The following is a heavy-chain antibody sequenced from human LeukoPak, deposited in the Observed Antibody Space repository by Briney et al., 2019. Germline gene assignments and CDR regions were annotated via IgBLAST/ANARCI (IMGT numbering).Heavy chain of an antibody. CDR2: IYPGDSDT. D-gene: IGHD5-18*01. Sequence: GESLKISCKGSGYIFTNYWIGWVRQMPGKGLEWMGIIYPGDSDTRYSPSFQGQVTISADKSIGTAYLQWSSLKASDTAMYYCARLGTGDTSMVTPLHYWGQGTLVTVSS. CDR3: ARLGTGDTSMVTPLHY. V-gene: IGHV5-51*01. CDR1: GYIFTNYW. J-gene: IGHJ4*02.